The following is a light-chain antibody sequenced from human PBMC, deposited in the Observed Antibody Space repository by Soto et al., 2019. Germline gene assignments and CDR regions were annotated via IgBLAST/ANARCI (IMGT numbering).Light chain of an antibody. CDR3: QQPYSTPPYT. Sequence: DIQMTQSPPSLSASVGDRVTITCRTSQSISSYLNWYHQRPGKAPILLIYSASNLQSGVPSRFSGRGSGTDFTLTISSLQPEDFATYYCQQPYSTPPYTFGQGTRLEMK. V-gene: IGKV1-39*01. CDR2: SAS. J-gene: IGKJ2*01. CDR1: QSISSY.